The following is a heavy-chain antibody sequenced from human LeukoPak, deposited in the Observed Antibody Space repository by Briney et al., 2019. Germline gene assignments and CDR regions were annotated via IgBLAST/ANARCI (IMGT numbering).Heavy chain of an antibody. CDR3: AKDPQTYYYDSSGYG. J-gene: IGHJ4*02. CDR1: GFTFSSYG. D-gene: IGHD3-22*01. CDR2: ISYDGSNK. Sequence: GGSLRLSCAASGFTFSSYGMHWVRQAPGKGLEWVAVISYDGSNKYYADSVKGRFTISRDNSKNTLYLQMNSLRAEDTAVYCCAKDPQTYYYDSSGYGWGQGTLVTVSS. V-gene: IGHV3-30*18.